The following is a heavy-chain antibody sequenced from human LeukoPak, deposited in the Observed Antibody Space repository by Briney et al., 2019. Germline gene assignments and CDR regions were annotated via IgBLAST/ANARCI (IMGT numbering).Heavy chain of an antibody. CDR3: ARVYSGYDFAYYYFDY. CDR2: IYYSGCT. D-gene: IGHD5-12*01. CDR1: GGSISSYY. V-gene: IGHV4-59*01. Sequence: SETLSLTCTVSGGSISSYYWSWIRQPPGKGLEWIGYIYYSGCTNYNPSLKSRVTISVDTSKNQFSLKLSSVTAADTAVYYCARVYSGYDFAYYYFDYWGQGTLVTVSS. J-gene: IGHJ4*02.